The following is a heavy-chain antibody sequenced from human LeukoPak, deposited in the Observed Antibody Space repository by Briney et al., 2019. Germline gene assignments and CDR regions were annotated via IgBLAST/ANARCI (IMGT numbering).Heavy chain of an antibody. CDR1: GFTFTDFW. CDR3: ARDILNDYGDYGAFDI. Sequence: PGGSLRLSCAASGFTFTDFWMNWVRQAPGKGLEWVASIKQDGSEIYYVDSVKGRITISRDNAKNSLYLQMNSLRAEDTAVYYCARDILNDYGDYGAFDIWGQGTMVTVSS. CDR2: IKQDGSEI. V-gene: IGHV3-7*03. D-gene: IGHD4-17*01. J-gene: IGHJ3*02.